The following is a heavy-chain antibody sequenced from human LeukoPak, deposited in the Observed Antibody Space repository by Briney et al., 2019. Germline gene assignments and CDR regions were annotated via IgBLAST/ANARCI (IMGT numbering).Heavy chain of an antibody. V-gene: IGHV4-4*07. Sequence: SETLSLTCTVSGGSISSYYWSRIRQPAGKGLEWIGRFSTSGSTKYNPSLKSRVTMSVDTSKNQFSLRLSSVTAADTAVYYCAREGVGFRPLDYWGQGTLVTVSS. J-gene: IGHJ4*02. CDR1: GGSISSYY. D-gene: IGHD3-10*01. CDR2: FSTSGST. CDR3: AREGVGFRPLDY.